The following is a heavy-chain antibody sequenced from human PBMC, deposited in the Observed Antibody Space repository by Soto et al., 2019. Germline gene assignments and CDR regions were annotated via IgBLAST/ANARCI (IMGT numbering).Heavy chain of an antibody. D-gene: IGHD4-17*01. J-gene: IGHJ4*02. CDR3: AREKSILAAIGDI. Sequence: EVQLVESGGGLVQPGEPLRLSCAASGFSFSTYWMSWVRHAPGKPPEWLANIKEDGGESHYAESVEGRITISRDNXXXXLYLDIDYVIAEDTAMYYCAREKSILAAIGDIWGRGTLVTVSS. CDR1: GFSFSTYW. CDR2: IKEDGGES. V-gene: IGHV3-7*05.